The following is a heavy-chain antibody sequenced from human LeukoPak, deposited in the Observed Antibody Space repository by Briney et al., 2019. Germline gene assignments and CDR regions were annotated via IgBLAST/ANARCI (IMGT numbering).Heavy chain of an antibody. CDR3: ATETIGRHYDY. J-gene: IGHJ4*02. Sequence: GGSLRLSCAASGFTFSSCGFNWVRQAPGKGLEWVSSIGPTGTDRYYADSVRGRFTISRDNAKNSMYLQMDSLRDEDSAVYYCATETIGRHYDYWGQGTLLTVSS. D-gene: IGHD1-14*01. CDR2: IGPTGTDR. V-gene: IGHV3-21*01. CDR1: GFTFSSCG.